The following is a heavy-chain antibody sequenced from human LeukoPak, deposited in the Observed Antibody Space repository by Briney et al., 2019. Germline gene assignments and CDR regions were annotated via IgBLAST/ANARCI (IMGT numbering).Heavy chain of an antibody. V-gene: IGHV1-18*01. CDR3: ARDMWDTAMAPFDY. Sequence: ASVKVSCKASGYTLTGYGISWVRQAPGQGLEWMGWISTHNGNRNYAQELQGRVTMTTDTYTTTAYMELRSLRSDDTAVYYCARDMWDTAMAPFDYWGQGTLVTVSS. CDR2: ISTHNGNR. D-gene: IGHD5-18*01. CDR1: GYTLTGYG. J-gene: IGHJ4*02.